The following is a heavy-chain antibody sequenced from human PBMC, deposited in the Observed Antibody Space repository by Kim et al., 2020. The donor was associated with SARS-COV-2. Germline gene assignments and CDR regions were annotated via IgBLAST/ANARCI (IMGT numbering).Heavy chain of an antibody. CDR3: ARPSSTSCPCYYMYF. V-gene: IGHV3-74*01. CDR2: INSDGSST. Sequence: GGSLRLSCAASGFTFSTYWMYWVRQAPGKGLVWVSRINSDGSSTNYADSVKGRFTISRDNAKNTLYLQMNSLRAEDTAVYYCARPSSTSCPCYYMYFWGKGNTVTVS. J-gene: IGHJ6*03. CDR1: GFTFSTYW. D-gene: IGHD2-2*01.